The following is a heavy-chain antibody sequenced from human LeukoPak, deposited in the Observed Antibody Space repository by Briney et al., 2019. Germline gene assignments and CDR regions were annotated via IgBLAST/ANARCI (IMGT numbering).Heavy chain of an antibody. V-gene: IGHV3-11*04. D-gene: IGHD3-16*02. J-gene: IGHJ4*02. Sequence: GGSLRLSCAASGFTFSDYYMSWMRQAPGKGLEWVSYISSSGNTIYYADSVKGRFTISRDNAKNSLYLQMNSLRAEDTAVYYCAREWSSYDYVWGSYRSDFDYWGQGTLVTVSS. CDR2: ISSSGNTI. CDR1: GFTFSDYY. CDR3: AREWSSYDYVWGSYRSDFDY.